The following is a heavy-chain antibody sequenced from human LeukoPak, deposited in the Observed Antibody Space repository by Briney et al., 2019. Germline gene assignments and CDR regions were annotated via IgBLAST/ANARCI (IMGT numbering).Heavy chain of an antibody. V-gene: IGHV1-18*01. CDR1: GYTFNSYG. CDR2: ISAYNGNT. J-gene: IGHJ5*02. D-gene: IGHD4-11*01. CDR3: ARDWGAYSIAWFDP. Sequence: ASVKVSCKASGYTFNSYGISWVRQAPGQGLEWMGWISAYNGNTNYAQKLQGRVTMTTDTSTSTAYMELRSLRSDDTAVYYCARDWGAYSIAWFDPWGQGTLVTVSS.